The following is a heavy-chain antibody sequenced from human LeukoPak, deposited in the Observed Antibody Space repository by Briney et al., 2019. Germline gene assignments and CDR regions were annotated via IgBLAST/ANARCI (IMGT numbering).Heavy chain of an antibody. D-gene: IGHD3-22*01. CDR3: ASTRSGYYYTRYYYGMDV. CDR2: IYSGGST. J-gene: IGHJ6*02. V-gene: IGHV3-66*02. Sequence: GGSLRLSCAASGFTVSSNYMSWVRQAPGKGLEWVSVIYSGGSTYYADSVKGRFTISRVNSKNTLYLRMNSLRAEDTAVYYCASTRSGYYYTRYYYGMDVWGQGTTVTVSS. CDR1: GFTVSSNY.